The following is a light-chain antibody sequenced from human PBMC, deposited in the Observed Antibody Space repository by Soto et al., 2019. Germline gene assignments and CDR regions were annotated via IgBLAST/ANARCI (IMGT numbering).Light chain of an antibody. CDR3: QQSYSTPGFT. CDR2: AAS. CDR1: QTISSC. V-gene: IGKV1-39*01. J-gene: IGKJ3*01. Sequence: DIQMTQSPSSLSASVGDRVTITCRASQTISSCLNWYQQKPGKAPKLLIYAASSLESGVPSRFSGSGYGTDFTRTISSLQPEDVATYYCQQSYSTPGFTFGPGTKVDIK.